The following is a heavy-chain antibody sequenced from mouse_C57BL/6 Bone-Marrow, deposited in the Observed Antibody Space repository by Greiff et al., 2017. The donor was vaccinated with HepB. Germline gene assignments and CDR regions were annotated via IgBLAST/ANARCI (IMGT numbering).Heavy chain of an antibody. CDR2: IHPNSGST. CDR3: AGYYSNYVWYFDV. CDR1: GYTFTSYW. D-gene: IGHD2-5*01. J-gene: IGHJ1*03. Sequence: QVQLQQPGAELVKPGASVKLSCKASGYTFTSYWMHWVKQRPGQGLAWIGMIHPNSGSTNYNEKFKSKATLTVDKSSSTAYMQLSSLTSEDSAVYYCAGYYSNYVWYFDVWGTGTTVTVSS. V-gene: IGHV1-64*01.